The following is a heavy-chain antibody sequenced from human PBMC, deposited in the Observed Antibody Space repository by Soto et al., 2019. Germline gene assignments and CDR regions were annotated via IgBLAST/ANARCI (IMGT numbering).Heavy chain of an antibody. J-gene: IGHJ5*02. D-gene: IGHD2-21*02. CDR2: IKQDGSEK. V-gene: IGHV3-7*01. Sequence: GGSLGLSCVASGVPSSPYWMTWVRQATGKGLEWVANIKQDGSEKYYVDSVKGRFTISRDNAKSPRSLKMNSLRAEDTAVYYCAKGPETDHPLPSNLFDPWGQGTLVPVSS. CDR3: AKGPETDHPLPSNLFDP. CDR1: GVPSSPYW.